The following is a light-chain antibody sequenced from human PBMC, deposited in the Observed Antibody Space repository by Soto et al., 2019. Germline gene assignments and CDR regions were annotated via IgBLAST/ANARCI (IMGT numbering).Light chain of an antibody. Sequence: QSVLTQPPSASGTPGQRVTISCSGSSSNIGSNYVYWYQQLPGTAPKLLIYRNNQRPSGVPDRFSGSKSGTSASLAISGLRSEDEAYYYCAAWDDSLSVLYVFGTGTKVTVL. CDR2: RNN. J-gene: IGLJ1*01. CDR1: SSNIGSNY. CDR3: AAWDDSLSVLYV. V-gene: IGLV1-47*01.